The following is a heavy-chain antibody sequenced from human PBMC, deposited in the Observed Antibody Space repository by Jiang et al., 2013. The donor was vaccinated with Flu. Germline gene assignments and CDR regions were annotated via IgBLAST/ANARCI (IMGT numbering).Heavy chain of an antibody. D-gene: IGHD6-13*01. Sequence: GVIYPGDSDTRYSPSFQGQVTISADKSISTAYLQWSSLKASDTAMYYCARLGDIAAAGVAFDIWGQGTMVTVSS. CDR2: IYPGDSDT. CDR3: ARLGDIAAAGVAFDI. V-gene: IGHV5-51*01. J-gene: IGHJ3*02.